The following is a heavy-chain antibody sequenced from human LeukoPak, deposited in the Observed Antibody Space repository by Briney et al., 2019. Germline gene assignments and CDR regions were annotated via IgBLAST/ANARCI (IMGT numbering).Heavy chain of an antibody. D-gene: IGHD3-9*01. J-gene: IGHJ3*02. CDR3: ARSRAYYDILTGYPHLDAFDI. Sequence: GASVKVSCKASGYIFTSYGISWVRQAPGQGLEWMGWISAYNGNTNYAQKLQGRVTMTTDTSTSTAYMELRSLRSDDTAVYYCARSRAYYDILTGYPHLDAFDIWGQGTMVTVSS. V-gene: IGHV1-18*04. CDR2: ISAYNGNT. CDR1: GYIFTSYG.